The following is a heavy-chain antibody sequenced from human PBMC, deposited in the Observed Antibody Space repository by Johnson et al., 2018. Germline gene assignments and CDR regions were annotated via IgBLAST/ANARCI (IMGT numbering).Heavy chain of an antibody. CDR1: GFTFRNYG. CDR3: ASLRGDSSGWYYFDY. J-gene: IGHJ4*02. V-gene: IGHV3-33*01. D-gene: IGHD6-19*01. Sequence: QVQLVESGGGVVQPGRSLRLSCVASGFTFRNYGMHWVRQAPGKGLEWVALIWYDGSNKYYADSVKGRFTISRDNSKKMLYLQMNSLRAEDTAVDYCASLRGDSSGWYYFDYWGQGTLVTVSS. CDR2: IWYDGSNK.